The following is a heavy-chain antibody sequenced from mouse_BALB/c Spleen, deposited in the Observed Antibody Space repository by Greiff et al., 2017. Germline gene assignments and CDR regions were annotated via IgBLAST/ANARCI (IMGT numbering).Heavy chain of an antibody. V-gene: IGHV2-9*02. CDR3: ARDGLYAMDY. Sequence: VKLMESGPGLVAPSQSLSITCTVSGFSLTSYGVHWVRQPPGKGLEWLGVIWAGGSTNYNSALMSRLSISKDNSKGQVFLKMNSLQTDETAKYYCARDGLYAMDYWGQGTSVTVSS. CDR2: IWAGGST. CDR1: GFSLTSYG. J-gene: IGHJ4*01.